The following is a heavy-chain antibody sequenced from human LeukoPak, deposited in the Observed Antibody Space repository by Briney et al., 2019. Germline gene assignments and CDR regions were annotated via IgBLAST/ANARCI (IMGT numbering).Heavy chain of an antibody. CDR1: GGSTSSYY. V-gene: IGHV4-59*01. CDR3: AGGQPFHYRSRTSNV. J-gene: IGHJ4*02. D-gene: IGHD3-10*01. CDR2: IYYSGST. Sequence: PSETPSLTCTVSGGSTSSYYWSWIRQPPGKGLEWIGYIYYSGSTNYNPSLKSRVTISADRSKNQFSLTLSSVTAADTAVYYCAGGQPFHYRSRTSNVWGQGTLVTVPS.